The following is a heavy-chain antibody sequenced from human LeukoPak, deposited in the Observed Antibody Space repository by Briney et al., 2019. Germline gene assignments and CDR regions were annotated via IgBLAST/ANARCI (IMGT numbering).Heavy chain of an antibody. Sequence: SETLSLTCTVSGYSISSGYYWGWIRQPPGKGLEWIGSIYHSGSTYYNPSLKSRVTMSVDTSKNQFSLKLSSVTAADTAVYYCAGSALYQLLYQAVNYYMDVWGKGTTVTVSS. CDR3: AGSALYQLLYQAVNYYMDV. D-gene: IGHD2-2*02. CDR2: IYHSGST. V-gene: IGHV4-38-2*02. J-gene: IGHJ6*03. CDR1: GYSISSGYY.